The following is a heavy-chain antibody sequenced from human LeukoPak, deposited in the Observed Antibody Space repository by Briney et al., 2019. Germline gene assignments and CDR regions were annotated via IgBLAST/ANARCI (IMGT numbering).Heavy chain of an antibody. CDR2: IYYSGSA. D-gene: IGHD4-17*01. J-gene: IGHJ3*02. CDR3: ARGTVTTSMKAFDI. Sequence: SETLSLTCTVSGLSISVYYMSWIRHRPGEGLGWIGYIYYSGSANDNPSLRSRVNILVDTSKNQFSLKLSSVAAADTAVYYCARGTVTTSMKAFDIWGQGTMVSVSS. CDR1: GLSISVYY. V-gene: IGHV4-59*08.